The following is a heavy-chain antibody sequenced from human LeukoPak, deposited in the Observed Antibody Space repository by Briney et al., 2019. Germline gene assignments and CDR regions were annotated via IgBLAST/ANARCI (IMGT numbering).Heavy chain of an antibody. CDR1: GFPFCSYS. CDR2: ISISSSTI. CDR3: ARLHGAYPFDY. Sequence: GGSLTLSCAASGFPFCSYSMNWVRQAPGKGLEWVSYISISSSTIYYADSVKGRFTISRDNAKNSLSLQMNSLRAEDTAVYYCARLHGAYPFDYWGQGTLVTVSS. V-gene: IGHV3-48*01. D-gene: IGHD4/OR15-4a*01. J-gene: IGHJ4*02.